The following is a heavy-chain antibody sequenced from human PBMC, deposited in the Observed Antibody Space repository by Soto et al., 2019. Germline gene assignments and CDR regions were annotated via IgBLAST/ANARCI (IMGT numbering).Heavy chain of an antibody. CDR1: GFTFSTYW. D-gene: IGHD3-22*01. CDR2: IKPDGSEK. J-gene: IGHJ3*02. Sequence: GGSLRLSCAASGFTFSTYWMSWVRQAPGKGLEWVANIKPDGSEKWYVDSVKGRFTISRGNAKNSLYLQMISLRVEDTAMYYCVRGDYHDTTGPFSDAFDIWGQGTMVTVSS. CDR3: VRGDYHDTTGPFSDAFDI. V-gene: IGHV3-7*04.